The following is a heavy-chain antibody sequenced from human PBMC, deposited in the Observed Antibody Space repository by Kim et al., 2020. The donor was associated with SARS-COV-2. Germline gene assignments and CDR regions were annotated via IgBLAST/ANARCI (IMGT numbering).Heavy chain of an antibody. CDR2: ISYDGSNK. Sequence: GGSLRLSCAASGFTFSSYAMHWVRQAPGKGLEWVAVISYDGSNKYYADSVKGRFTISRDNSKNTLYLQMNSLRAEDTAVYYCARAYGGGYVAPFDYWGQGTLVTVSS. D-gene: IGHD5-12*01. CDR3: ARAYGGGYVAPFDY. CDR1: GFTFSSYA. V-gene: IGHV3-30-3*01. J-gene: IGHJ4*02.